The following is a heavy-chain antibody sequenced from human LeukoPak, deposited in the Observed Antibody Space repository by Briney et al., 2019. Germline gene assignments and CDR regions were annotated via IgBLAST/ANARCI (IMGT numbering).Heavy chain of an antibody. V-gene: IGHV1-69*13. CDR2: IIPIFGTA. D-gene: IGHD3-3*01. J-gene: IGHJ6*03. Sequence: SVKVSCKASGGTFSSYAISWVRQAPGQGLEWMGGIIPIFGTANYAQKFQGRVTITADESTSTAYMELSSLRSEDTAVYHCARQGEYYDFWSGYKKHYYYYYMDVWGKGTTVTVSS. CDR3: ARQGEYYDFWSGYKKHYYYYYMDV. CDR1: GGTFSSYA.